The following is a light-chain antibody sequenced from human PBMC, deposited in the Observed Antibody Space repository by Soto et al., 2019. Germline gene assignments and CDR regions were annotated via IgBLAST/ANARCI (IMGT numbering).Light chain of an antibody. CDR2: RNN. CDR1: SSNIGSNY. Sequence: QSVLTQPPSASGTPGQRVTISCSGSSSNIGSNYVFWYQHLPGTARKLLIYRNNQPPSGVPDRFSGSKSGTSASLTISGLRSEDETDYYCAAWDARLSGVVFGGGTQLTVL. V-gene: IGLV1-47*01. CDR3: AAWDARLSGVV. J-gene: IGLJ2*01.